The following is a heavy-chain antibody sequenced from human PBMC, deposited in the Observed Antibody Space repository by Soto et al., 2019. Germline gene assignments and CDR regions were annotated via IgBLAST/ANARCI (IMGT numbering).Heavy chain of an antibody. CDR2: IVVGSGNT. Sequence: AVKVSCKASGFTFPSSAVQWVRQARGQRLEWIGWIVVGSGNTNYAQKFQERVTITRDMSTSTAYMELSSLRSEDTAVYYCAAEAPGNWNREGGLDYWGQGTLVTVS. D-gene: IGHD1-1*01. CDR1: GFTFPSSA. CDR3: AAEAPGNWNREGGLDY. J-gene: IGHJ4*02. V-gene: IGHV1-58*01.